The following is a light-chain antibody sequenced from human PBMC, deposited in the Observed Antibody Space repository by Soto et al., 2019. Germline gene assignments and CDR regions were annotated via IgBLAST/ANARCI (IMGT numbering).Light chain of an antibody. V-gene: IGLV2-8*01. Sequence: QSALTQPPSASGSPGQSVTISCTGTSNDVGAYNFISWYQQHPGKAPKLMIYEVNKRPSGVPDRFSGSKSDNTASLTVSGLQAEDEADYYCSSYGGSNNLLFGGGTKLTVL. CDR1: SNDVGAYNF. CDR2: EVN. CDR3: SSYGGSNNLL. J-gene: IGLJ2*01.